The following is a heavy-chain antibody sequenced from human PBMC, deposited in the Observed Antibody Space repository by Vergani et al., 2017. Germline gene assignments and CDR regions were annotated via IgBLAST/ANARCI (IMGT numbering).Heavy chain of an antibody. CDR3: ATSAGGDSSGYYNYYFDY. CDR1: GYTFTDYY. Sequence: EVQLVQSGAEVKKPGATVKISCKVSGYTFTDYYMHWVQQAPGKGLEWMGLVDPEDGETIYAEKFQGRVTITADTSTDTAYMGLSSLRSEDTAVYYCATSAGGDSSGYYNYYFDYWGQGTLVTVSS. J-gene: IGHJ4*02. CDR2: VDPEDGET. D-gene: IGHD3-22*01. V-gene: IGHV1-69-2*01.